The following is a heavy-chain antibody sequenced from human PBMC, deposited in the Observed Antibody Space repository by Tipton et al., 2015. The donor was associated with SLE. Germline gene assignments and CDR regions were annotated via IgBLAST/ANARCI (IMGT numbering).Heavy chain of an antibody. V-gene: IGHV4-34*01. CDR1: GGSFSGYY. Sequence: TLSLTCAVYGGSFSGYYWSWIRQPPGKGLEWIGEINHSGSTNYNPSLKSRVTISVDTSKNQFSLKLSSVTAADTAVYYCARDSDYAGLYWGQGTLVTVSS. CDR2: INHSGST. J-gene: IGHJ4*02. D-gene: IGHD3-16*01. CDR3: ARDSDYAGLY.